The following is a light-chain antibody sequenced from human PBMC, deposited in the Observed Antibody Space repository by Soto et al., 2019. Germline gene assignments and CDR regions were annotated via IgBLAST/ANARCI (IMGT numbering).Light chain of an antibody. CDR3: QQYNRSLPLT. CDR2: GAS. Sequence: IVLTQSPGTLSLSPGEGATLSCRASQSVSSNDLAWYQQKPGQTPRLLIYGASNTATGIPDRFSGNASGTDFTLTISRLKPEDSAVYYCQQYNRSLPLTFGGGTKVEIK. J-gene: IGKJ4*01. CDR1: QSVSSND. V-gene: IGKV3-20*01.